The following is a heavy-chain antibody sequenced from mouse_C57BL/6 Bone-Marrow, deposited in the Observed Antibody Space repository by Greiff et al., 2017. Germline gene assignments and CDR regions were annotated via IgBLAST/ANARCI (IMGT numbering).Heavy chain of an antibody. V-gene: IGHV1-53*01. D-gene: IGHD5-1*01. CDR1: GYTFTSYW. CDR3: VVSSTYVNFAMYY. J-gene: IGHJ4*01. CDR2: INPSNGGT. Sequence: QVQLKQPGTELVKPGASVKLSCKASGYTFTSYWMHWVKQRPGQGLEWIGNINPSNGGTNYNEKFKSKATLTVTKSSSTAYMQLSSLTSEDSAVYSCVVSSTYVNFAMYYWCPATSLPVSS.